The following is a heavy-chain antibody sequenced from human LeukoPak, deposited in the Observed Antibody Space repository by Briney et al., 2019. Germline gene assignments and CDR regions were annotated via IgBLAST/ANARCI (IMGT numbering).Heavy chain of an antibody. V-gene: IGHV1-69*01. J-gene: IGHJ4*02. CDR3: ARDQGYRYGYGDFDY. CDR2: IIPIFGTA. D-gene: IGHD5-18*01. CDR1: VGTFINYA. Sequence: SVTVSFKSSVGTFINYAISWVRQAPGQGLEWMGGIIPIFGTANYAQKFQGRVTTTADESTSTAYMDLSSLRSEDTAVYYCARDQGYRYGYGDFDYWGQGTLVTVSS.